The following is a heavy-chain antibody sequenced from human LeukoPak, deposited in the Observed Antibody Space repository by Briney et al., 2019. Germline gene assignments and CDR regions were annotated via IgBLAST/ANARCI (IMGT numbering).Heavy chain of an antibody. V-gene: IGHV1-2*02. CDR1: GYTFIGYS. Sequence: ASVKVSCKASGYTFIGYSIHWVRQAPGQGLEWMGWINPRNGDTNYAQKFQGRVTMTSDTSVSTAHLELSSLISDDTAVYYCARGVLSSCSSTNCYVSFDDWGQGTLVTVSS. CDR2: INPRNGDT. CDR3: ARGVLSSCSSTNCYVSFDD. J-gene: IGHJ5*02. D-gene: IGHD2-2*01.